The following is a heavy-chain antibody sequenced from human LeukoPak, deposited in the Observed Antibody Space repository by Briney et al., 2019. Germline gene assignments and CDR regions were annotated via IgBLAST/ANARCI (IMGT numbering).Heavy chain of an antibody. V-gene: IGHV4-34*01. CDR1: GESFSGHY. CDR3: ARAYSSSWYYNWFDP. J-gene: IGHJ5*02. D-gene: IGHD6-13*01. CDR2: VNHSGST. Sequence: SETLSLTCAVSGESFSGHYWSWIRQTPGKGLEWIGEVNHSGSTNYNPSLKSRVTISIDTSKNQFSLKLRSVTAADTAMYYCARAYSSSWYYNWFDPWGQGTLVTVSS.